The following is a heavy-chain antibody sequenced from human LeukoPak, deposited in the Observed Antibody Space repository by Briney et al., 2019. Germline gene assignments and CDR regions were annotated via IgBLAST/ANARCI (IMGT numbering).Heavy chain of an antibody. J-gene: IGHJ4*02. CDR2: IRYDGSYK. D-gene: IGHD2-8*02. CDR1: GFIFSNYV. V-gene: IGHV3-30*02. CDR3: AKDGHHYDTGGLDS. Sequence: GGSLRLSCAASGFIFSNYVMQWVRQAPGKGLEWGAFIRYDGSYKYYADSVKGRFTISRDNSKNTLYLQMSSLRAEDTAVYYCAKDGHHYDTGGLDSWGQGTLVTVSS.